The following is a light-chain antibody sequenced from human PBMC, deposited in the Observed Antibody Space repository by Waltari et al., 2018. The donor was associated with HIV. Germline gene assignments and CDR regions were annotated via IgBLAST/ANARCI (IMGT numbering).Light chain of an antibody. CDR3: SAWDSSLSEWF. J-gene: IGLJ2*01. CDR1: DKNVGHEG. V-gene: IGLV10-54*01. CDR2: RGG. Sequence: AGLTQPSSVSKGLQQNVTLHCTGNDKNVGHEGAGWLLRHEGHPPEVLSYRGGARPAGISHKYFASRSGNTASLTITGLQVDDEAVYYCSAWDSSLSEWFFGGGTKLTVL.